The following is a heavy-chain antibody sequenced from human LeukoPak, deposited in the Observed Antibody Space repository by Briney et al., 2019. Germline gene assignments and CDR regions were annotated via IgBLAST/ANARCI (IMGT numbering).Heavy chain of an antibody. CDR3: ARAGYNWKPPRYYYYYMDV. Sequence: ASVKVSCKASGYTFTSYGISWVRQAPGQGLEWMGWIGAYNGNTNYAQKLQGRVTMTTDTSTSTAYMELRSLRSDDTAVYYCARAGYNWKPPRYYYYYMDVWGKGTTVTVSS. J-gene: IGHJ6*03. V-gene: IGHV1-18*01. CDR1: GYTFTSYG. CDR2: IGAYNGNT. D-gene: IGHD1-1*01.